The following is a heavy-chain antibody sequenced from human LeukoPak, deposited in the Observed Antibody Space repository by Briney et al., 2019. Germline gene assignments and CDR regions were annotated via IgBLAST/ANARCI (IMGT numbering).Heavy chain of an antibody. CDR2: IYYSGST. V-gene: IGHV4-39*07. CDR1: GGSISSSSYY. Sequence: SETLSLTCTVSGGSISSSSYYWGWIRQPPGKGLEWIGSIYYSGSTYYNPSLKSRVTISVDTSKNQFSLKLSSVTAADTAVYYCARGGAAALDVWGKGTTVTVSS. CDR3: ARGGAAALDV. D-gene: IGHD3-16*01. J-gene: IGHJ6*04.